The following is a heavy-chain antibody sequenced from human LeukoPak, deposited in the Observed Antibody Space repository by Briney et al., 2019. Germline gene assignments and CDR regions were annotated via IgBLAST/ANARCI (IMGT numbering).Heavy chain of an antibody. D-gene: IGHD6-19*01. CDR2: IHHSGSS. CDR1: GDSVSGSFW. CDR3: VRHSGWYFGY. J-gene: IGHJ4*02. Sequence: SETLSLTCAVSGDSVSGSFWWSWVRQPPHKGLEWIGEIHHSGSSNYNPSLESRVIISLDGSRNLLSLELSSVTAADTAVYYCVRHSGWYFGYWGQGTLVTVSS. V-gene: IGHV4-4*02.